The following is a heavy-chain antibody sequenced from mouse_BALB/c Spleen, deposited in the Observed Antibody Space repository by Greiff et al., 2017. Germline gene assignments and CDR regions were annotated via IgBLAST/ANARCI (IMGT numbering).Heavy chain of an antibody. D-gene: IGHD1-1*01. V-gene: IGHV3-6*02. Sequence: EVKLQESGPGLVKPSQSLSLTCSVTGYSITSGYYWNWIRQFPGNKLEWMGYISYDGSNNYNPSLKNRISITRDTSKNQFFLKLNSVTTEDTATYYCARRILRYWYFDVWGAGTTVTVSS. J-gene: IGHJ1*01. CDR2: ISYDGSN. CDR1: GYSITSGYY. CDR3: ARRILRYWYFDV.